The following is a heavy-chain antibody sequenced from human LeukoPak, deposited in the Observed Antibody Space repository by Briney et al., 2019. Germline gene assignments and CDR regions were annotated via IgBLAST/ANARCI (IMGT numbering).Heavy chain of an antibody. Sequence: ASVKVSCKASGYTFTSYDINWVRQVTGQGLEWMGWMNPNSGNTGYAQKFQGRVTMTRNTSISTAYMELSSLRSEDTAVYYCARVRGVMGDAFDIWGQGTMVTVSS. V-gene: IGHV1-8*02. CDR3: ARVRGVMGDAFDI. CDR2: MNPNSGNT. J-gene: IGHJ3*02. D-gene: IGHD3-10*01. CDR1: GYTFTSYD.